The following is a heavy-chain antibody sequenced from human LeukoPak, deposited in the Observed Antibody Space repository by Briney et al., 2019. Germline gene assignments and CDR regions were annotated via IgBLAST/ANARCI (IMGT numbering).Heavy chain of an antibody. V-gene: IGHV4-39*01. D-gene: IGHD4-17*01. J-gene: IGHJ6*02. CDR1: GGSISSYY. CDR3: ARPGYGDFNYGMDV. CDR2: IYYSGST. Sequence: SETLSLTCTVSGGSISSYYWGWIRQAPGKGLEWIGSIYYSGSTYYNPSLKSRVTISVDTSKNQFSLKLSSVTAADTAVYYCARPGYGDFNYGMDVWGQGTTVTVSS.